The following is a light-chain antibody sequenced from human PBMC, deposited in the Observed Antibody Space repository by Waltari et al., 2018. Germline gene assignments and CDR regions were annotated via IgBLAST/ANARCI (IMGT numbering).Light chain of an antibody. CDR3: SAWDGSLTGVV. J-gene: IGLJ3*02. CDR1: SSNIGTNT. Sequence: QSVLTQPPSASGTPGQRVSISCSGSSSNIGTNTVNWYQQFPGTAPKLLNYLNNQRPSGVPDRFSGSKSGTSASLAISGLQSDDEAHYYCSAWDGSLTGVVFGGGTKLTVL. V-gene: IGLV1-44*01. CDR2: LNN.